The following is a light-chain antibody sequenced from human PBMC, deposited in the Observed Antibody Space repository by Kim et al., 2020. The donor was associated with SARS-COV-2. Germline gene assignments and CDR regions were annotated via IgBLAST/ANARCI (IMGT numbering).Light chain of an antibody. V-gene: IGLV2-14*03. CDR1: SSDVGGYNY. Sequence: GPSIAISSPGTSSDVGGYNYVSWYQQHPGKAPQLMIYDVSNRPSGVSNRFSGSKSGNTASLTISGLQAENEADYYCSSYTSSSTLVFGGGTQLTVL. CDR3: SSYTSSSTLV. J-gene: IGLJ3*02. CDR2: DVS.